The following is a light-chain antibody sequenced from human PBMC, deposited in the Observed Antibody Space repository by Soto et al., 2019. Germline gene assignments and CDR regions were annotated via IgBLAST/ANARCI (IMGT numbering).Light chain of an antibody. CDR2: GAS. J-gene: IGKJ5*01. Sequence: EIVLTQSPPPRSLSPGETATLSCMSSQSVSSNLAWYQQKPGQAPRLLIYGASSRATGIPDRFSGSGSGTDFTLTISRLEPEDFAVYFCQQYGRSLPITFGQGTRLEIK. CDR3: QQYGRSLPIT. CDR1: QSVSSN. V-gene: IGKV3-20*01.